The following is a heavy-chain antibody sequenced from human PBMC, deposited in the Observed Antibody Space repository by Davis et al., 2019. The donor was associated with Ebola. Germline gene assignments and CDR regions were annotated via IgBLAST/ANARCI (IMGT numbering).Heavy chain of an antibody. V-gene: IGHV4-39*07. CDR1: GGAISSSSHY. CDR2: IYYSGST. J-gene: IGHJ5*02. D-gene: IGHD5-18*01. Sequence: SETLSLTCTVSGGAISSSSHYWGWIRQPPGKGLEWIGNIYYSGSTYYNTSLKSRVTISVDRSKNQFSLKLSSVTAADTAVYYCARGYSYGPYNWFDPWGQGTLVTVSS. CDR3: ARGYSYGPYNWFDP.